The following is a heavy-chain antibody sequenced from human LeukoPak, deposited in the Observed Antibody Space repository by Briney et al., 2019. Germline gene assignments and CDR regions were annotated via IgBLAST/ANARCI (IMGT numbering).Heavy chain of an antibody. J-gene: IGHJ3*02. V-gene: IGHV5-51*01. CDR3: ARIKGYDFWSGYYTGGNAFDI. CDR1: GYSFTSYW. Sequence: GESLKISCKGSGYSFTSYWIGWVRQMPGKGLEWMGIIYPGDSDTRYSPSFQGQVTISADKSISTAYLQWRSLKASDTAMYYCARIKGYDFWSGYYTGGNAFDIWGQGTMVTVSS. D-gene: IGHD3-3*01. CDR2: IYPGDSDT.